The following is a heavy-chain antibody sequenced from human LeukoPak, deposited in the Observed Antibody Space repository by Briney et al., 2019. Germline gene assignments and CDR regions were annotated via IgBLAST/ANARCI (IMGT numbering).Heavy chain of an antibody. CDR1: GFTFSNYW. CDR2: ISYDGSSK. D-gene: IGHD6-13*01. V-gene: IGHV3-30-3*01. CDR3: AREVGYSSSFDY. J-gene: IGHJ4*01. Sequence: GGSLRLSCAASGFTFSNYWMSWVRQAPGKGLEWVAVISYDGSSKYYADSVKGRFTISRDNSKNTLYLQMNSLRAEDTAVFYCAREVGYSSSFDYWGHGTLVTVSS.